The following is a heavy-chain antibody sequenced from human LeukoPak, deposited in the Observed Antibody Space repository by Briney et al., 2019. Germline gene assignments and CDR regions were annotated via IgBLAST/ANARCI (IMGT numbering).Heavy chain of an antibody. J-gene: IGHJ4*02. CDR2: INPNSGGT. CDR3: ARDSDWYRAFDY. D-gene: IGHD3-9*01. Sequence: ASVKVSCKASGYTFTNYGISWVRPAPGQGLEWMGWINPNSGGTNYAQKFQGRVTMTRDTSISTAYMELSRLRSDDTAVYYCARDSDWYRAFDYWGQGTLVAVSS. V-gene: IGHV1-2*02. CDR1: GYTFTNYG.